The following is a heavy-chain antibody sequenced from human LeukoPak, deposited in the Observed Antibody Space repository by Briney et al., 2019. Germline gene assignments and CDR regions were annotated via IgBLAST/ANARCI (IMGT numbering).Heavy chain of an antibody. CDR3: ARDLGHYYDSSGYYYPNWFDP. CDR2: IIPILGIA. CDR1: GGTFSSYA. D-gene: IGHD3-22*01. Sequence: SVKVSCKASGGTFSSYAISWVRPAPGQGLEWMGRIIPILGIANYAQKFQGRVTITADKSTSTAYMELSSLRSEDTAVYYCARDLGHYYDSSGYYYPNWFDPWGQGTLVTVSS. J-gene: IGHJ5*02. V-gene: IGHV1-69*04.